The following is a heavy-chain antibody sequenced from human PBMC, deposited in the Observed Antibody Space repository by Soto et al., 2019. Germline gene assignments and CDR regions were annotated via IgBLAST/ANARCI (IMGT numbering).Heavy chain of an antibody. V-gene: IGHV1-18*01. CDR2: ISAYNGNT. CDR3: ARDQGFRVVINSNWFDP. CDR1: GYTFSRYG. Sequence: ASVKVSCKASGYTFSRYGIMWVRQAPGRGLEWMGWISAYNGNTNSAEKLRGKLTMTTDASTTTAYMELRSLRSDDTAIYYCARDQGFRVVINSNWFDPWGQGTLVTVSS. D-gene: IGHD2-21*01. J-gene: IGHJ5*02.